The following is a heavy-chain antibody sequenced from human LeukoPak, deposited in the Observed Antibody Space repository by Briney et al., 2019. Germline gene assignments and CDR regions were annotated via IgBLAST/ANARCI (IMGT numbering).Heavy chain of an antibody. CDR3: GRKFFGSEIYPDS. J-gene: IGHJ4*02. V-gene: IGHV3-33*01. CDR1: GFSFDTYA. CDR2: IWHDGSHK. D-gene: IGHD3-10*01. Sequence: GGSLRLSCVASGFSFDTYAMHWVRQAPGQGLEWVALIWHDGSHKFYSNSVRGQFTISRDNSKNTVYLKMNNLRPDDTAVYYCGRKFFGSEIYPDSGGQEPLVTVS.